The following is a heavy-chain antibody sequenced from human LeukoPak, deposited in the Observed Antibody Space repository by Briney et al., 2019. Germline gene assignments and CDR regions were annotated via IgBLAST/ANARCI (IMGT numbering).Heavy chain of an antibody. CDR3: ARVVVVPAAAADLTAFDI. Sequence: GASVKVSCKASGGTFSSYAISWVRQAPGQGLEWMGGIIPTFGTANYAQKFQGRVTITTDESTSTAYMELSSLRSEDTAVYYCARVVVVPAAAADLTAFDIWGQGTMVTVSS. V-gene: IGHV1-69*05. J-gene: IGHJ3*02. D-gene: IGHD2-2*01. CDR1: GGTFSSYA. CDR2: IIPTFGTA.